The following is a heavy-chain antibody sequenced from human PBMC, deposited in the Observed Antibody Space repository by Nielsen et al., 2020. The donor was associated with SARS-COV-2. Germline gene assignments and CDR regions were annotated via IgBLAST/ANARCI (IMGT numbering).Heavy chain of an antibody. CDR3: ARHRHDYSNYYYYYYMDV. D-gene: IGHD4-11*01. CDR2: IYYSGST. CDR1: GGSISSYY. J-gene: IGHJ6*03. V-gene: IGHV4-59*08. Sequence: GSLRLSCTVSGGSISSYYWSWIRQPPGKGLEWIGYIYYSGSTNYNPSLKSRVTISVDTSKIQFSLKLSSVTAADTAVYYCARHRHDYSNYYYYYYMDVWGKGTTVTVSS.